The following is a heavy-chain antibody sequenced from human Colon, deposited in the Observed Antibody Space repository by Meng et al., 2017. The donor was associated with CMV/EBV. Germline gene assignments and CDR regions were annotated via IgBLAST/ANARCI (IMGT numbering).Heavy chain of an antibody. J-gene: IGHJ5*02. Sequence: SGTLSLTGTVSGGSILGNFQWGWIRQSPGKGLGWIGNIYHLGGTSYNPPLESRVTTSVDTSKKHFSLKLKSVTAADTAMYYCVRDHMAMVTDAAFGYLRLDPWGQGTLVTVSS. V-gene: IGHV4-39*07. D-gene: IGHD3-10*01. CDR1: GGSILGNFQ. CDR3: VRDHMAMVTDAAFGYLRLDP. CDR2: IYHLGGT.